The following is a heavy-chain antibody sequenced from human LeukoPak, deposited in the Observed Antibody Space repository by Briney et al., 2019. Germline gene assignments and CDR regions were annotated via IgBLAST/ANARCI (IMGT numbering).Heavy chain of an antibody. CDR1: GGSISSYY. V-gene: IGHV4-59*12. CDR2: IYYSGST. D-gene: IGHD3-22*01. Sequence: PSETLSLTCTVSGGSISSYYWSWIRQPPGKGLEWIGYIYYSGSTNYNPSLKSRVTISVDTSKNQFSLKLSSVTAADTAVYYCARSIDREEFGYWGQGTLVTVSS. J-gene: IGHJ4*02. CDR3: ARSIDREEFGY.